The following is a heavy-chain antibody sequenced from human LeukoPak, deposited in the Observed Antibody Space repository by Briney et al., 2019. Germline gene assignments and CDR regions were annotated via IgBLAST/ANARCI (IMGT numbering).Heavy chain of an antibody. Sequence: ASVKVSCKASGYTFTGYYMHWVRQAPGQGLEWMGWINPNSGGTNYAQKFQGRVTMTRDTSISTAYMELSRLRSDDTAVYYCASLQAAAGTETPTPYYYYYMDVWGKGTTVTVS. D-gene: IGHD6-13*01. CDR3: ASLQAAAGTETPTPYYYYYMDV. J-gene: IGHJ6*03. V-gene: IGHV1-2*02. CDR1: GYTFTGYY. CDR2: INPNSGGT.